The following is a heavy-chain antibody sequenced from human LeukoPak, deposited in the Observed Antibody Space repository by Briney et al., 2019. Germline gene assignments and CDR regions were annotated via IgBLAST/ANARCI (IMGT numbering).Heavy chain of an antibody. CDR2: ISSSSSTI. V-gene: IGHV3-48*04. CDR3: ASQQQWLPDY. D-gene: IGHD6-19*01. J-gene: IGHJ4*02. Sequence: GGSLRLSCAASRFTFSSYSMNWVRQAPGKGLEWVSYISSSSSTIYYADSVKGRFTISRDSAKNSLYLQMNSLRAEDTAVYYCASQQQWLPDYWGQGTLVTVSS. CDR1: RFTFSSYS.